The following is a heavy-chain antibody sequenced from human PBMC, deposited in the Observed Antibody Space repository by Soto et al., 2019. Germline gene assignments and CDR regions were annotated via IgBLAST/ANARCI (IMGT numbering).Heavy chain of an antibody. D-gene: IGHD6-13*01. V-gene: IGHV1-18*01. CDR1: GYTFTSYG. Sequence: ASVKVSCKASGYTFTSYGISWVRQAPGQGLEWMGWINANSGGTNYAQKFQGRVTMTTDTSISTVYMELSSLRSEDTAVYYCARTIAAAGIEYWGQGTLVTVYS. CDR2: INANSGGT. CDR3: ARTIAAAGIEY. J-gene: IGHJ4*02.